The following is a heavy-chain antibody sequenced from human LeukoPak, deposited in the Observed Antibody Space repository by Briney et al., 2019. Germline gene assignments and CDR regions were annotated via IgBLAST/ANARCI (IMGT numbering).Heavy chain of an antibody. CDR3: AKVPGIAAAGTLDDY. V-gene: IGHV3-30*18. CDR1: GFTFSSYW. D-gene: IGHD6-13*01. CDR2: ISYDGSNK. J-gene: IGHJ4*02. Sequence: GGSLRLSCAASGFTFSSYWMSWVRQAPGKGLEWVAVISYDGSNKYYADSVKGRFTISRDNSKNTLYLQMNSLRAEDTAVYYCAKVPGIAAAGTLDDYWGQGTLVTVSS.